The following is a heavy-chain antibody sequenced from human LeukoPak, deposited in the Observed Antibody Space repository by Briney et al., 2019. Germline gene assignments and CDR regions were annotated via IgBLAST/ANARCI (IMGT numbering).Heavy chain of an antibody. D-gene: IGHD2-15*01. J-gene: IGHJ2*01. CDR2: INSDGSST. CDR1: GFTFSSYW. CDR3: ATHSFGWYLDL. V-gene: IGHV3-74*01. Sequence: PGGSLRLSCAASGFTFSSYWMHWVRQAPGKGLVWVSRINSDGSSTSYADSVKGRFTISRDNAKNTLYLQMNSLRAEDTAVYYCATHSFGWYLDLWGRGTLVTVSS.